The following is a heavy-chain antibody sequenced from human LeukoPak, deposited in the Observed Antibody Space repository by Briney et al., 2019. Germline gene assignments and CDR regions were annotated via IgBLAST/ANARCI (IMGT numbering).Heavy chain of an antibody. CDR1: GFTFGSYG. CDR2: ISYDGSNK. J-gene: IGHJ4*02. Sequence: GRSLRLSCAASGFTFGSYGMHWVRQAPGKGLEWVAVISYDGSNKYYADSVKGRFTISRDNSKNTLYLQMSSLRAEDTAVYYCAKEKYYYDSSGYYSGVDYWGQGTLVTVSS. CDR3: AKEKYYYDSSGYYSGVDY. V-gene: IGHV3-30*18. D-gene: IGHD3-22*01.